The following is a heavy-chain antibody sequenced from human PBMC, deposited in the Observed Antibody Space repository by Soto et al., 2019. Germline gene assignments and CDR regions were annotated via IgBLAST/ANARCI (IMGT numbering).Heavy chain of an antibody. CDR2: VSSTGCT. D-gene: IGHD3-22*01. CDR3: ARFSPPRKSYDSNPGWFDP. V-gene: IGHV4-59*01. J-gene: IGHJ5*02. CDR1: GGSLNSYY. Sequence: SETLSLTCTVSGGSLNSYYWTWIRQSPGKGLEWIGYVSSTGCTNYNPSLKSRVILSLDTSTSEVSLSLTSVTAADAAVYFCARFSPPRKSYDSNPGWFDPWGQGIMVTVS.